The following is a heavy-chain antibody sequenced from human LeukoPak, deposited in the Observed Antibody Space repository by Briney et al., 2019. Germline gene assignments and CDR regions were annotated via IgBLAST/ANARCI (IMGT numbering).Heavy chain of an antibody. Sequence: KPSETLSLTCAVYGGSFSGYYWNWIRQPPGKGLEWIGETNHSGSTNYNPSLKSRVIISVDTSKDQLSLKLSSVTAADTAVYYCARGRRYSVVGPRYYYYYMDVWGKGTTVTVSS. D-gene: IGHD2-15*01. V-gene: IGHV4-34*01. CDR3: ARGRRYSVVGPRYYYYYMDV. J-gene: IGHJ6*03. CDR1: GGSFSGYY. CDR2: TNHSGST.